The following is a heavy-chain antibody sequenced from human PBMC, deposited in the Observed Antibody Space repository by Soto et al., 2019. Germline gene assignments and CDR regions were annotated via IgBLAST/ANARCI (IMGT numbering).Heavy chain of an antibody. CDR1: GFTFSSYS. V-gene: IGHV3-21*01. Sequence: EVQLVESGGGLVKPGGSLRLSCAASGFTFSSYSMNWVRQAPGKGLEWVSSISSSSSYIYYADSVKGRFTISRDNAKNSLYLQMNSLRAEDTAVYYCARLKVDTAMVRELYYYYGMDVWGQGTTVTVSS. CDR2: ISSSSSYI. D-gene: IGHD5-18*01. J-gene: IGHJ6*02. CDR3: ARLKVDTAMVRELYYYYGMDV.